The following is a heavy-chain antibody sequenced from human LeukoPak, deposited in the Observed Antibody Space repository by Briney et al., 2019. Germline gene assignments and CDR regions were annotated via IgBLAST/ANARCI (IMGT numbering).Heavy chain of an antibody. CDR3: AREGYSSSRPFDY. CDR2: IYSGGST. Sequence: PGGSLRLSCAASGFTVSSNYMSWVRQAPGKGLEWVSVIYSGGSTYYADSVKGRFTISRDNSKNTLYLQMSSLRAEDTAVYYCAREGYSSSRPFDYWGQGTLVTVSS. D-gene: IGHD6-13*01. V-gene: IGHV3-66*02. CDR1: GFTVSSNY. J-gene: IGHJ4*02.